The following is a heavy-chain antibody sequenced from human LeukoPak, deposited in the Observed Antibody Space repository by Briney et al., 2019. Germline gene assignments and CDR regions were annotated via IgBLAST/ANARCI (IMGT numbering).Heavy chain of an antibody. J-gene: IGHJ4*02. D-gene: IGHD3-10*01. CDR1: AGSISSYY. CDR2: IYYSGSP. V-gene: IGHV4-59*08. CDR3: VYYYGSGSVEY. Sequence: SETLSLTCTVYAGSISSYYWSWIRQPPGKVLGCIGSIYYSGSPNYNPSLKSRVTISVDTPTNQSSRNLASLAAANTAVCYCVYYYGSGSVEYWGQGTLVTVSS.